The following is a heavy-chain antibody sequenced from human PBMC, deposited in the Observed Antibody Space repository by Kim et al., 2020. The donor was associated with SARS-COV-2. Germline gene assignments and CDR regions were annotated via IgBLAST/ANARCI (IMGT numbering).Heavy chain of an antibody. V-gene: IGHV3-23*01. CDR3: VKGAWLDY. J-gene: IGHJ4*02. D-gene: IGHD5-12*01. Sequence: YYARSWKCRFTDSIDSARNTLYLQMNSLRADDTAVYYCVKGAWLDYWGPGTLVTVSS.